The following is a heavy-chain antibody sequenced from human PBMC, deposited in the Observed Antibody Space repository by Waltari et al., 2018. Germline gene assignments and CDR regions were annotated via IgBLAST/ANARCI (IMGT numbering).Heavy chain of an antibody. CDR3: ARDLVAPGWFREDAFDI. D-gene: IGHD3-10*01. CDR2: IKQDGSEK. J-gene: IGHJ3*02. Sequence: EVQLVESGGGLVQPGGSLRLSCAASGFTFSSSWMSWVRQAPGKGLEWVANIKQDGSEKYYVDSVKGRFTISRDNAKNSLYLQMNSLRAEDTAVYYCARDLVAPGWFREDAFDIWGQGTMVTVSS. V-gene: IGHV3-7*01. CDR1: GFTFSSSW.